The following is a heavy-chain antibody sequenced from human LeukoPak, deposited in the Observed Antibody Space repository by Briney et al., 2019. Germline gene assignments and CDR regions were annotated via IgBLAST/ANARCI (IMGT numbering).Heavy chain of an antibody. J-gene: IGHJ6*03. CDR2: ISGSGGST. V-gene: IGHV3-23*01. Sequence: GGSLRLSCAASGFTFSDFAMTWVRQAPGKGLEWISAISGSGGSTYYADSVKGRFTISRDNTKNTLCLQMNSLRADDTAIYYCAKGGDSYYTYYYMDVWGKETTVTVSS. CDR1: GFTFSDFA. D-gene: IGHD2-21*02. CDR3: AKGGDSYYTYYYMDV.